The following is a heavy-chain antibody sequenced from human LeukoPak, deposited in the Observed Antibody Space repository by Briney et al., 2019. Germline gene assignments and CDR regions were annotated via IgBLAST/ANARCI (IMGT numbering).Heavy chain of an antibody. V-gene: IGHV3-66*01. CDR1: GFTVSSNY. Sequence: GGSLRLSCAASGFTVSSNYMSWVRQAPGKGLEWVSVIYSGGSTYYADSVKGRFTISRDNSKNTLYLQMNSLRAEDTAVYYCASSLYCSGGSCYSDYWGQGNLVTVSS. J-gene: IGHJ4*02. CDR3: ASSLYCSGGSCYSDY. D-gene: IGHD2-15*01. CDR2: IYSGGST.